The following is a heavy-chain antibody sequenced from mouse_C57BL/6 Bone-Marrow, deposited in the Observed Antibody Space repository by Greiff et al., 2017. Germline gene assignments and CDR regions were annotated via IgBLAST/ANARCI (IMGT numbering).Heavy chain of an antibody. CDR1: GFTFSSYA. CDR3: ASDDVSFDY. J-gene: IGHJ2*01. Sequence: EVQGVESGGGLVKPGGSLKLSCAASGFTFSSYAMSWVRQTPEKRLEWVATISDGGSYTYYPDNVKGRFTISRDNAKNNRYLQMSHLKSEDTAMYYCASDDVSFDYWGQGTTLTVSA. D-gene: IGHD2-3*01. V-gene: IGHV5-4*01. CDR2: ISDGGSYT.